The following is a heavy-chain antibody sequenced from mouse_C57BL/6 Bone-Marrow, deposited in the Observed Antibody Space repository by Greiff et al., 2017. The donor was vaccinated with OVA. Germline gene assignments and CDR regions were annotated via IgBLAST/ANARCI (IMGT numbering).Heavy chain of an antibody. CDR1: GYAYSSSW. CDR2: IYPGDGDT. J-gene: IGHJ2*01. V-gene: IGHV1-82*01. CDR3: ASPYYYGIFDY. D-gene: IGHD1-1*01. Sequence: QVQLQQSGPELVKPGASVKISCKASGYAYSSSWMNWVKQRPGKGLEWIGRIYPGDGDTNYNGKFKGKATLTADKSSSTAYMQLSSLTSEDSAVYFCASPYYYGIFDYWGQGTTLTVSS.